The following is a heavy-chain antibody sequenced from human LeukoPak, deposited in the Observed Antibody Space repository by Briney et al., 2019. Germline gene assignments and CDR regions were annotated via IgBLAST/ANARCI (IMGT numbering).Heavy chain of an antibody. V-gene: IGHV4-59*08. J-gene: IGHJ4*02. D-gene: IGHD5-18*01. CDR2: VHSSGST. Sequence: PSETLSLTCTVSGDSINTKYWSWIRQPPRKGLEWIGYVHSSGSTDYNPSLRSRVLISVDTSRNQFSLKVTSVTATDTAMYFCARQQVGFYNGYSPFDYWGPGTLVTVSS. CDR3: ARQQVGFYNGYSPFDY. CDR1: GDSINTKY.